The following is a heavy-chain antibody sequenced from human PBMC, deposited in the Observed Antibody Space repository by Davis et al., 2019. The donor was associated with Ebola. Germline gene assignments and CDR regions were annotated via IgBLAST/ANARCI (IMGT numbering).Heavy chain of an antibody. Sequence: ESLKISCAASGFTFSDYYMSWIRQPPGKGLEWIGEINHSGSTNYNPSLKSRVTISVDTSKNQFSLKLSSVTAADTAVYYCARNRVVVGYYYYGMDVWGQGTTVTVSS. V-gene: IGHV4-34*01. CDR2: INHSGST. D-gene: IGHD2-2*01. CDR1: GFTFSDYY. CDR3: ARNRVVVGYYYYGMDV. J-gene: IGHJ6*02.